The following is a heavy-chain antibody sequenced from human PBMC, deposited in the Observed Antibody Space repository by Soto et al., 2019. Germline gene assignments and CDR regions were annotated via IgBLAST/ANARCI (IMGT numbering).Heavy chain of an antibody. CDR1: GYSFTTSG. J-gene: IGHJ4*02. V-gene: IGHV1-18*01. Sequence: ASVKVSCKASGYSFTTSGITWVRQAPGQGLEWVGWVSVYNDDTKYAQNFQGRVSLTTDTSTSTTYMEVGGLRSDDTAVYYCARTCRSGGSCYHEYWGEGTLVTVSS. CDR2: VSVYNDDT. D-gene: IGHD2-15*01. CDR3: ARTCRSGGSCYHEY.